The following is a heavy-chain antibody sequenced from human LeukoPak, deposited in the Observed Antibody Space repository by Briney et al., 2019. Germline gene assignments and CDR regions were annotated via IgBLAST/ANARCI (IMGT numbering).Heavy chain of an antibody. V-gene: IGHV3-7*01. D-gene: IGHD6-6*01. CDR3: ASFSSSRVGY. J-gene: IGHJ4*02. CDR2: INQDGSEI. Sequence: GGSLRLSCAASGFTFSNYWMSWVRQAPGKGLEWLANINQDGSEIYYVDSVKGRFTISRDNGKNSLYLQINSLRADDTALYYCASFSSSRVGYWGQGTLVTVSS. CDR1: GFTFSNYW.